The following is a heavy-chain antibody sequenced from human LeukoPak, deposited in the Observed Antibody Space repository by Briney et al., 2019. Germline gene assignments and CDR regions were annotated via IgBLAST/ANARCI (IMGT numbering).Heavy chain of an antibody. V-gene: IGHV3-23*01. J-gene: IGHJ4*02. CDR3: AKYIGPSRRIFDY. D-gene: IGHD2/OR15-2a*01. CDR1: GFTLSSYG. Sequence: GGSLRLSCVASGFTLSSYGMNWVRQAPGKGLEWVSSISETGAITNYADSVKGRFTISRDNSKNTLYLQMSSLRAEDAAVYFCAKYIGPSRRIFDYWGQGTLVAVSS. CDR2: ISETGAIT.